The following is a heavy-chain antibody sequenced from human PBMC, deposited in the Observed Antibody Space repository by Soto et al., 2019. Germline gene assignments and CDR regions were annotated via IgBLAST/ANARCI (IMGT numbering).Heavy chain of an antibody. CDR1: GYTFTSYY. J-gene: IGHJ6*03. CDR3: ARVTPRTGTPYYYYYMDV. V-gene: IGHV1-46*03. CDR2: INPSGGST. D-gene: IGHD1-1*01. Sequence: GASVKVSCKASGYTFTSYYMHWVRQAPGQGLEWMGIINPSGGSTSYAQKFQGRVTMTRDTSTSTVYMELSSLRSEDTAVYYCARVTPRTGTPYYYYYMDVWGKGTTVTVSS.